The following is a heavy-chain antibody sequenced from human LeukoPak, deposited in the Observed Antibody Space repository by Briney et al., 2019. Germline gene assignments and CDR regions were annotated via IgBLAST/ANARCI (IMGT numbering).Heavy chain of an antibody. CDR2: IYYSGST. D-gene: IGHD3-9*01. CDR3: ASGPLRYFDWLSAPFDY. V-gene: IGHV4-31*03. J-gene: IGHJ4*02. Sequence: SETLSLTCTVSGGSISSGGYYWSGIRQHPGKGLEWIGYIYYSGSTYYNPSLKSRVTISVDTSKNQFSLKLSSVTAADTAVYYCASGPLRYFDWLSAPFDYWGQGTLVTVSS. CDR1: GGSISSGGYY.